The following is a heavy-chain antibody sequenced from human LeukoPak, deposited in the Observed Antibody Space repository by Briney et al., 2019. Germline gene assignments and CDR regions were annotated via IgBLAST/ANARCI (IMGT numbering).Heavy chain of an antibody. CDR1: GFTFSNSG. V-gene: IGHV3-48*01. J-gene: IGHJ4*02. CDR3: ARDLYRIVVVPHYFDY. CDR2: ISSSSYTI. Sequence: PGGSLRLSCAASGFTFSNSGMNWVRQAPGKGLEWVSYISSSSYTIYYADSVKGRFTISRDNAKNSLYLQMNSLRAEDTAVYYCARDLYRIVVVPHYFDYWGQGTLVTVSS. D-gene: IGHD3-22*01.